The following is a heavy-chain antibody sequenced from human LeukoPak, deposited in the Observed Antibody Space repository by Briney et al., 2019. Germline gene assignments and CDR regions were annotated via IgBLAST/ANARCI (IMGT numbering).Heavy chain of an antibody. CDR1: GFTFSSYA. CDR2: ISGSGGNT. CDR3: AKGMTTVSAGSWHWFDP. V-gene: IGHV3-23*01. Sequence: PGGSLRLSCAASGFTFSSYAMSWVRQAPGKGLEWVSAISGSGGNTYYADSVKGRFTISRDNSKNTLYLQMNSLRAGDTAVYYCAKGMTTVSAGSWHWFDPWGQGTLVTVSS. J-gene: IGHJ5*02. D-gene: IGHD4-17*01.